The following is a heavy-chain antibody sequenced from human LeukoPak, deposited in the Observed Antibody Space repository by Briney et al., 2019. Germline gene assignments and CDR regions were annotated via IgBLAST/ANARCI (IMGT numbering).Heavy chain of an antibody. Sequence: GGSLRLSCAASGFTFSSYEMNWVRQAPGKGLEWVSAISSSSSYIYYAASVKGQFTISRDNAKNSLYLQMNSLRAEDTAVYYCARVVAVTSNDYWGQGTLVTVSS. CDR2: ISSSSSYI. CDR1: GFTFSSYE. D-gene: IGHD2-21*02. V-gene: IGHV3-21*01. CDR3: ARVVAVTSNDY. J-gene: IGHJ4*02.